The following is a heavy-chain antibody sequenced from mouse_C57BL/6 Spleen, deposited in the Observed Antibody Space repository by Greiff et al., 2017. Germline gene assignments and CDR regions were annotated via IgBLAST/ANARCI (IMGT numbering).Heavy chain of an antibody. CDR2: ISYDGSN. CDR3: ARDLPDGSRRFAY. J-gene: IGHJ3*01. V-gene: IGHV3-6*01. D-gene: IGHD2-3*01. CDR1: GYSITSGYY. Sequence: EVQLQESGPGLVKPSQSLSLTCSVTGYSITSGYYWNWIRQFPGNKLEWMGYISYDGSNNYNPSLKNRISITRDTSKNQFFLKLNSVTTEDTATYYCARDLPDGSRRFAYWGQGTLVTVSA.